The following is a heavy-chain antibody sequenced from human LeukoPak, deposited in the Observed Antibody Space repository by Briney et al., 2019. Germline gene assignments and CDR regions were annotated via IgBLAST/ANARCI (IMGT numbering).Heavy chain of an antibody. CDR1: GFTFSSYA. CDR3: AKGLHPRYCSSTSCNYYYYMDV. Sequence: GGSLRLSCAASGFTFSSYAMSWGRQAPGRGLEWVSAISGSGGSTYYADSVKGRFTISRDNSKNTLYLQMNSLRAEDTAVYYCAKGLHPRYCSSTSCNYYYYMDVWGKGTTVTVSS. V-gene: IGHV3-23*01. J-gene: IGHJ6*03. CDR2: ISGSGGST. D-gene: IGHD2-2*01.